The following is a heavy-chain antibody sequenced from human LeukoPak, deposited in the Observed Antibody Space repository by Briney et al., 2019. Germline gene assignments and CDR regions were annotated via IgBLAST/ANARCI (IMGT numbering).Heavy chain of an antibody. D-gene: IGHD2-2*02. Sequence: PSETLSLTCVVYGGSFSGYYRSWIRQPPGKGLEWIGEIDHSGTTNYNPSLKSRVTMSVDTSKNQFSLMVSSVTAADTAVYYCATGRNGVVPAPILGVGPWYNYHYMDVWGKGTTVTVSS. V-gene: IGHV4-34*01. CDR2: IDHSGTT. CDR3: ATGRNGVVPAPILGVGPWYNYHYMDV. J-gene: IGHJ6*03. CDR1: GGSFSGYY.